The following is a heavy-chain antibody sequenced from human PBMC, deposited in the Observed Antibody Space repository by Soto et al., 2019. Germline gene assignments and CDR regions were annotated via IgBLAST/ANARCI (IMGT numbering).Heavy chain of an antibody. Sequence: SETLSLTCTVSGGSISSYYWSWIRQPPGKGLEWIGYIYYSGSTNYNPSLKSRVTISVDTSKNQFSLNLYSVTAADTAVYYCARHTPAISISDHWGQGTLVTVSS. CDR2: IYYSGST. V-gene: IGHV4-59*08. CDR3: ARHTPAISISDH. D-gene: IGHD2-15*01. J-gene: IGHJ4*02. CDR1: GGSISSYY.